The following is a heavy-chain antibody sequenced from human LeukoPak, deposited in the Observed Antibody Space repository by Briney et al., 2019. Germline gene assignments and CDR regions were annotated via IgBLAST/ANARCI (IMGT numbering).Heavy chain of an antibody. Sequence: SETLSLTCAVSGGSISSSNWWSWVRQPPGKGPEWIGYIYYSGSTSYNPSLKSRVTISVDTSKNQFSLKLSSVTAADTAVYYCARHHPRFVYYYYGMDVWGQGTTVTVSS. CDR1: GGSISSSNW. D-gene: IGHD3-10*01. J-gene: IGHJ6*02. CDR2: IYYSGST. V-gene: IGHV4-4*02. CDR3: ARHHPRFVYYYYGMDV.